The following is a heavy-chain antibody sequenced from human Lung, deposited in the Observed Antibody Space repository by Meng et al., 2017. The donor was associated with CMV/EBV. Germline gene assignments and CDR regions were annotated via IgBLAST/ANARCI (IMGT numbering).Heavy chain of an antibody. V-gene: IGHV7-4-1*02. CDR2: INTNTGNP. D-gene: IGHD3-22*01. CDR3: ARGDYYDSSGLDY. Sequence: QVQLVQSGAEMKKPGSSVKVACKTSGGSFSTHTFSWVRQAPGQGLEWMGWINTNTGNPTYAQGFTGRFVFSLDTSVSTAYLQISSLKAEDTAVYYCARGDYYDSSGLDYWGQGTLVTVSS. J-gene: IGHJ4*02. CDR1: GGSFSTHT.